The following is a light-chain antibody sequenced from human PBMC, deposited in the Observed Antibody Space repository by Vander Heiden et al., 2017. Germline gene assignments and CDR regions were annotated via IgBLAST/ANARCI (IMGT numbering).Light chain of an antibody. J-gene: IGLJ7*01. CDR1: ALPKKY. CDR2: KDS. CDR3: LSADSSGTYAV. V-gene: IGLV3-16*01. Sequence: SYELPQPPSVSVSLGQMARITCSGEALPKKYAYWYQQKPGQFPVLVIYKDSERPSGIPERFSGSSSGTIVTLTISGVQAEDEADYYCLSADSSGTYAVFGGGTQLTVL.